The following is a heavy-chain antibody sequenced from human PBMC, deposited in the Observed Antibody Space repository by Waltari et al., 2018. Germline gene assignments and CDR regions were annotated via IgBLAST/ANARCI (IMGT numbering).Heavy chain of an antibody. CDR3: ARDFWSGTDYYYYMDV. CDR2: IIPIFGTT. V-gene: IGHV1-69*01. CDR1: GGTLSSYP. J-gene: IGHJ6*03. Sequence: QVQLVQSRAEVKKPGSSVKVSCKASGGTLSSYPFTWVRQAPGQGLEWRGGIIPIFGTTNYAQKFQGRVTISADESTSTVFLELSSLRAEDTAVYYCARDFWSGTDYYYYMDVWGKGTTVTVSS. D-gene: IGHD3-3*01.